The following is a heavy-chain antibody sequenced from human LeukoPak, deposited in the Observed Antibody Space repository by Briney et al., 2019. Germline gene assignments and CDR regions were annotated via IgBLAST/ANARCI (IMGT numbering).Heavy chain of an antibody. Sequence: ASVKVSCKVSGYTLTELSMHWVRQAPGKGLEWMGGFDPEDGETIYAQKFQGRITMTEDTSTDTAYMELSSLRSEDTAVYYCATRGYYYDSSGYYYFDYWGQGTLVTVSS. CDR3: ATRGYYYDSSGYYYFDY. CDR1: GYTLTELS. CDR2: FDPEDGET. V-gene: IGHV1-24*01. D-gene: IGHD3-22*01. J-gene: IGHJ4*02.